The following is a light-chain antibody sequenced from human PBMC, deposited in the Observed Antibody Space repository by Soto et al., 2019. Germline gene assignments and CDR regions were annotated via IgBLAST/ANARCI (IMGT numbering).Light chain of an antibody. CDR2: LNSDGSH. V-gene: IGLV4-69*01. CDR3: QTWDTGTVV. Sequence: QLVLTQSPSASASLGASVKLTCTLSRGHSSYAIAWHQQQPEKGPRYLMKLNSDGSHSKGDGIPDRFSGSSSGAERYLTISSLQSEDEADYYCQTWDTGTVVFGGGTKLTVL. CDR1: RGHSSYA. J-gene: IGLJ2*01.